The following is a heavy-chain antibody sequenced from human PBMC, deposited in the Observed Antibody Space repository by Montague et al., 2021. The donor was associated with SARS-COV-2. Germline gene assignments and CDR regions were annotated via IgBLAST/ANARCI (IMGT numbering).Heavy chain of an antibody. D-gene: IGHD3-16*01. CDR2: IYYSGSS. Sequence: SETLSLTCTVSGDSVSSTTYYWAWIRQPPGKGLEYIGTIYYSGSSYYNPSLKSRVAMSVDTSKNQLSLKLDSVTAADTAVYYCARVGGGRTFDYWGQGILVTVSS. J-gene: IGHJ4*02. CDR1: GDSVSSTTYY. V-gene: IGHV4-39*07. CDR3: ARVGGGRTFDY.